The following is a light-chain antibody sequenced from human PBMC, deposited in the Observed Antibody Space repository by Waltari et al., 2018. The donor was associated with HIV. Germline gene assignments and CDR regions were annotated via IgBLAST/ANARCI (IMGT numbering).Light chain of an antibody. V-gene: IGLV1-47*01. CDR2: RNN. CDR3: CSYTGSNPFLL. Sequence: QSVLTQTPSASGTPGPRVTISCSGSSSNIGSNYVYWYQQLPGTAPKLLIYRNNRRPSGVPDRFSGSKSGTSASLAISGLRSEDEADYYCCSYTGSNPFLLFGGGTKLTVL. CDR1: SSNIGSNY. J-gene: IGLJ2*01.